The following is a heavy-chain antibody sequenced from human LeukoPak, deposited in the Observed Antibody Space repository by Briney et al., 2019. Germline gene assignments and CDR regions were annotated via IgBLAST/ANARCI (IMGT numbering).Heavy chain of an antibody. CDR3: AREGGLSGLSDRNYYYYYYMDV. V-gene: IGHV3-7*01. Sequence: PGGSLRLSCAASGFTFSRYWMSWVRQAPGKGLEWVANIKQDGSEKYYVDSVKGRFTISRDNAKNSPYLQMNSLRAEDTAVYYCAREGGLSGLSDRNYYYYYYMDVWGKGTTVTISS. D-gene: IGHD3-10*01. J-gene: IGHJ6*03. CDR2: IKQDGSEK. CDR1: GFTFSRYW.